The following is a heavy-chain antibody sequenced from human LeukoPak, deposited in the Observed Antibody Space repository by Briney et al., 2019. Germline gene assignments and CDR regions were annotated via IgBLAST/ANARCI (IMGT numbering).Heavy chain of an antibody. CDR2: ISWNSGSI. J-gene: IGHJ3*02. CDR1: GFTFDDYA. Sequence: PGGSLRLSCAASGFTFDDYAMHWVRQAPGKGLEWVSGISWNSGSIGYADSVKGRFTISRDNAKNSLYLQMNSLRAEDTALYYCAKGDSGSHIHDAFDIWGQGTMVTVSS. D-gene: IGHD1-26*01. CDR3: AKGDSGSHIHDAFDI. V-gene: IGHV3-9*01.